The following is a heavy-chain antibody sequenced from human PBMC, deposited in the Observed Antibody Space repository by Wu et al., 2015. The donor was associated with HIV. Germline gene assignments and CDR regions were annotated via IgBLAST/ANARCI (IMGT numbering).Heavy chain of an antibody. CDR2: IIPMFGTP. V-gene: IGHV1-69*13. Sequence: QVQLIQSGAGVKKPGSSVKISCKTSGGTFSSYAINWVRQAPGQGLEWMGRIIPMFGTPDYARKFLGRVTITADDSTTTSYLELRSLKSQDTGIYFCARRPQLVDQWGQGTLVTVSS. J-gene: IGHJ4*02. CDR1: GGTFSSYA. D-gene: IGHD2-15*01. CDR3: ARRPQLVDQ.